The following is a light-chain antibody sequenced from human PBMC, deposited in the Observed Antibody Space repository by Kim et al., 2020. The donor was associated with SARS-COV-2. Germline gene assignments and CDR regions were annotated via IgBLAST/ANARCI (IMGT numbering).Light chain of an antibody. Sequence: EIMLTQSPATLSVSPGERATLSCRASQTVSSDLAWYQQKPGQAPRLLIYGASSRATGIPARFSGSGSGTEFTLTISSLQSEDFAVYYCQRYNRWLTFGEGTKVDIK. CDR2: GAS. V-gene: IGKV3-15*01. CDR1: QTVSSD. CDR3: QRYNRWLT. J-gene: IGKJ1*01.